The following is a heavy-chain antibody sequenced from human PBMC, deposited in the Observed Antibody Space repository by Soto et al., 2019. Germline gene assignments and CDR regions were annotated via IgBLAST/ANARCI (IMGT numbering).Heavy chain of an antibody. CDR1: GFTFTSYG. CDR2: VNAFNGKR. Sequence: QVQLVQSGPELKNPWASVKVACKASGFTFTSYGFSWVRPAPGQGLEWMGWVNAFNGKRNYAHNLQGRVTMTTDTSTSTAYMELRSLRSDDTDFYYCARDDDFWGGSLLHWGQGTLITVSS. CDR3: ARDDDFWGGSLLH. D-gene: IGHD3-3*01. J-gene: IGHJ4*02. V-gene: IGHV1-18*01.